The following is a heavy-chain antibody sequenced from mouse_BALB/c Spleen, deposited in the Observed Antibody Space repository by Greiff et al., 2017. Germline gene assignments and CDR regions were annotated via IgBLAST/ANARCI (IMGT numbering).Heavy chain of an antibody. Sequence: QAQLKQSAAELARPGASVKMSCKASGYTFTSYTMHWVKQRPGQGLEWIGYINPSSGYTEYNQKFKDKTTLTADKSSSTAYMQLSSLTSEDSAVYYCARLLRPYFDYWGQGTTLTVSS. D-gene: IGHD1-2*01. CDR1: GYTFTSYT. V-gene: IGHV1-4*02. J-gene: IGHJ2*01. CDR3: ARLLRPYFDY. CDR2: INPSSGYT.